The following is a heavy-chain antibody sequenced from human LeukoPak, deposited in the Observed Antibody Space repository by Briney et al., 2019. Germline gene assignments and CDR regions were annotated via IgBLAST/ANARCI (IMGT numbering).Heavy chain of an antibody. Sequence: GGSLRLSCAASGFTFSTYNMNWVRQAPGKGLEWVSYINSDSSAIYYADSVEGRFTISRDNAKNSLYLQMNSLRAEDTAVYYCARGETSGSRVDYWGQGTLVTVSS. CDR3: ARGETSGSRVDY. D-gene: IGHD3-22*01. V-gene: IGHV3-48*01. CDR2: INSDSSAI. J-gene: IGHJ4*02. CDR1: GFTFSTYN.